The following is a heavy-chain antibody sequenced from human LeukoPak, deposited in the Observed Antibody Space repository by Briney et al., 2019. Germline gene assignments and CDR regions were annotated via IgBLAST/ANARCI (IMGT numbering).Heavy chain of an antibody. CDR2: IFSSGST. J-gene: IGHJ4*02. V-gene: IGHV3-66*01. Sequence: GGSLRLSCAASGFTVSSNYMSWVRQAPGKGLEWVSVIFSSGSTYYADSVKGRFTISRDNAKNTLYLQMNSLRTDDTAVYYCARVSSGEQWLAFVYWGQGILVTVFS. CDR1: GFTVSSNY. CDR3: ARVSSGEQWLAFVY. D-gene: IGHD6-19*01.